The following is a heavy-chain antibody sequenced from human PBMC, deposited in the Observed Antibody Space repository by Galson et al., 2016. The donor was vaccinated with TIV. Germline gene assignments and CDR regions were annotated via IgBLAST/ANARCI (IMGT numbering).Heavy chain of an antibody. Sequence: SVKVSCKASGFMFTSSAMRWVRQARGERLEWIGWIVFGSGDTDHAQKFQERVTFIRDMSTRTVYMELRSLRSEDTAVYYCAAGHWYSGSSSQKRFYFDYWSQGTLVTVSS. J-gene: IGHJ4*02. V-gene: IGHV1-58*02. CDR2: IVFGSGDT. CDR3: AAGHWYSGSSSQKRFYFDY. D-gene: IGHD1-26*01. CDR1: GFMFTSSA.